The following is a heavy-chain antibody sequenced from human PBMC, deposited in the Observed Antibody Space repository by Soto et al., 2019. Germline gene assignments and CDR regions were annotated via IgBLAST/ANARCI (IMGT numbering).Heavy chain of an antibody. CDR3: ARVYSGSYSAY. V-gene: IGHV4-4*02. J-gene: IGHJ4*02. CDR2: IFHSGST. D-gene: IGHD1-26*01. CDR1: GGSIRSNNR. Sequence: QVQLQESGPGLVKPSGTLSLTCAVSGGSIRSNNRWSWVRQPPGKGLEWIGEIFHSGSTNYNPSLKARVTISVAKAKTPFSLTLSSVTAADTAVYYCARVYSGSYSAYWGQGTLVTVSS.